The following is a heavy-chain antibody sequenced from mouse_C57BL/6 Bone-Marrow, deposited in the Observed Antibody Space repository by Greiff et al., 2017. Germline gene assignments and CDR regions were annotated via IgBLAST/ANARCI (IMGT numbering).Heavy chain of an antibody. CDR3: ARRYYGSPHFDYWGQGTTLTHFDY. CDR2: INPSSGYT. J-gene: IGHJ2*01. CDR1: GYTFTSYW. V-gene: IGHV1-7*01. Sequence: VQLQQSGAELAKPGASVKLSCKASGYTFTSYWMHWVKQRPGQGLEWIGYINPSSGYTKYNQKFKDKATLTADKSSSTAYMQLSSLTSEDSAVYYCARRYYGSPHFDYWGQGTTLTHFDYWGQGTTLTVSS. D-gene: IGHD1-1*01.